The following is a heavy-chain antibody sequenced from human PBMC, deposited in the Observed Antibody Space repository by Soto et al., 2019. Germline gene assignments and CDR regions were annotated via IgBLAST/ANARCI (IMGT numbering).Heavy chain of an antibody. V-gene: IGHV3-23*01. D-gene: IGHD3-3*01. CDR3: AKDAPELYYGCWSGYYSVWGDY. CDR2: ISGSGGST. Sequence: EVQLLESGGGLVQPGGSLRLSCAASGFTFSSYAMSWVRQAPGKGLEWVSAISGSGGSTYYADSVKGRFTISRDNSKNSLYLQMNSLRAQDTGVYYWAKDAPELYYGCWSGYYSVWGDYWGQGTLVTVSS. J-gene: IGHJ4*02. CDR1: GFTFSSYA.